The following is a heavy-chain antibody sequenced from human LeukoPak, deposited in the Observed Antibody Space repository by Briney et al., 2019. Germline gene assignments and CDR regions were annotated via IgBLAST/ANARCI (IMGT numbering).Heavy chain of an antibody. V-gene: IGHV1-2*02. J-gene: IGHJ5*02. CDR3: ARGRITMVRGVVQWFDP. Sequence: GASVKVSCKASGYTFTSYDINWVRQATGQGLEWMGWINPNSGGTNYAQKFQGRVTMTRDTSISTAYMELSRLRSDDTAVYYCARGRITMVRGVVQWFDPWGQGTLVTVSS. CDR1: GYTFTSYD. CDR2: INPNSGGT. D-gene: IGHD3-10*01.